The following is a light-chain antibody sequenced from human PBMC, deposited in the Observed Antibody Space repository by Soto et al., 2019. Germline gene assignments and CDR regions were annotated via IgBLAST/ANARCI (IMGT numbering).Light chain of an antibody. CDR1: QSVLSSSNNKNY. CDR2: WAS. Sequence: DIVMTQSPDSLAVSLGERATINCKSSQSVLSSSNNKNYLAWYQQKPGQPPKLLIYWASTRESGVPDRFSGSGSGTDFTLTISSLQAEDVAVYYCQQYYSSLWAFGQGTKVGIK. V-gene: IGKV4-1*01. J-gene: IGKJ1*01. CDR3: QQYYSSLWA.